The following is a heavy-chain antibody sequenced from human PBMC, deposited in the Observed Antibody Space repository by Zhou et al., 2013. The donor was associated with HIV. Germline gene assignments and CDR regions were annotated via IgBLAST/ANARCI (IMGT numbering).Heavy chain of an antibody. D-gene: IGHD6-6*01. V-gene: IGHV1-2*02. CDR3: ARDPYSSSFYYYYFNGTS. CDR1: GYTFTAYY. CDR2: INPHSGGT. J-gene: IGHJ6*03. Sequence: QVQLVQSGAEVKKPGASVKVSCKASGYTFTAYYMHWLRQAPGQGLEWMGWINPHSGGTNFAQKFQGRVTMTRDTSITTAYMELSRLRSDDTAVYYCARDPYSSSFYYYYFNGTSGAKGPQSPSP.